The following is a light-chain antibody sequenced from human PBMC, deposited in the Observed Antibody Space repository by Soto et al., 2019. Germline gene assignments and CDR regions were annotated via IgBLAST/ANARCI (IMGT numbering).Light chain of an antibody. CDR1: SSNVGSYKL. Sequence: QSALTQPASVSGSPGQSITISCTGTSSNVGSYKLVSWYQQHPGKAPKLMTFEVNKRPSGVSNRFSGSKSGNTASLTISVLKVEDEADYYCCASGGSPTYVFGTGTKLTVL. J-gene: IGLJ1*01. CDR2: EVN. V-gene: IGLV2-23*02. CDR3: CASGGSPTYV.